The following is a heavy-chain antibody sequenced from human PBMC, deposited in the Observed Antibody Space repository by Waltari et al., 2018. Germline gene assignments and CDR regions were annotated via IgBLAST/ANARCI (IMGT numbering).Heavy chain of an antibody. Sequence: QVQLVESGGGVVQPGRSLRLSCAASGFTFSSYAMHWVRQAPGKGLEWVAVISYDGSNKYYADSVKGRFTISRDSSKNTLYLQMNSLRAEDTAVYYCAREVAVPNYYYYYMDVWGKGTTVTVSS. D-gene: IGHD2-2*01. CDR3: AREVAVPNYYYYYMDV. V-gene: IGHV3-30*01. CDR2: ISYDGSNK. J-gene: IGHJ6*03. CDR1: GFTFSSYA.